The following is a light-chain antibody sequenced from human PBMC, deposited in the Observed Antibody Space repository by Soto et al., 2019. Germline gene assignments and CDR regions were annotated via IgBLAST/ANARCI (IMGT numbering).Light chain of an antibody. CDR1: SSNIGSNT. V-gene: IGLV1-44*01. CDR2: SNN. CDR3: AAWDDSLNGYV. J-gene: IGLJ1*01. Sequence: SVLPQPPSASGTPVQMVTLSCSGSSSNIGSNTVNWYQQLPGTAPKLLIYSNNQRPSGVPDRFSGSKSGTSASLAISGLQSEDEADYYCAAWDDSLNGYVFGTGTKVTVL.